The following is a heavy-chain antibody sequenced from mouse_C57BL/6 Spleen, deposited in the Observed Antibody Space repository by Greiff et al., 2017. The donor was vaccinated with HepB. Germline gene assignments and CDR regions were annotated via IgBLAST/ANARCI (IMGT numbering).Heavy chain of an antibody. Sequence: VKLQESGPELVKPGASVKISCKASGYSFTSYYIHWVKQRPGQGLEWIGWIYPGSGNTKYNEKFKGKATLTADTSSSTAYMQLSSLTSEDSAVYYGAREGKTAQATDYAMDYWGQGTSVTVSS. D-gene: IGHD3-2*02. J-gene: IGHJ4*01. CDR2: IYPGSGNT. V-gene: IGHV1-66*01. CDR3: AREGKTAQATDYAMDY. CDR1: GYSFTSYY.